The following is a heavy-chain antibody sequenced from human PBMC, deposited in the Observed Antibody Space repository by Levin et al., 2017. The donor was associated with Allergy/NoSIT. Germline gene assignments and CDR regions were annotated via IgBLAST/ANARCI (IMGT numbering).Heavy chain of an antibody. V-gene: IGHV3-53*01. J-gene: IGHJ3*02. CDR1: GFTVSSNY. Sequence: EASVKVSCAASGFTVSSNYMSWVRQAPGKGLEWVSVIYSGGSTYYADSVKGRFTISRDNSKNTLYLQMNSLRAEDTAVYYCASYVWGSYRYHLDAFDIWGQGTMVTVSS. CDR3: ASYVWGSYRYHLDAFDI. D-gene: IGHD3-16*02. CDR2: IYSGGST.